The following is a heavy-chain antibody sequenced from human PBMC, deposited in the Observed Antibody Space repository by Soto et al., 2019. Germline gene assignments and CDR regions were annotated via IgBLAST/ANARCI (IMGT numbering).Heavy chain of an antibody. J-gene: IGHJ6*02. CDR3: ARDPGFWVGMDV. V-gene: IGHV3-13*01. D-gene: IGHD3-3*01. CDR2: IGTAGDT. Sequence: EVQLVESGGGLVQPGGSLRLSCAASGFTCSSYDMHWVRQATGKGLEWVSAIGTAGDTYYPGSVKGRFTISRENAKNSLYLQMNSLRAGDTAVYYCARDPGFWVGMDVWCQGTTVTVSS. CDR1: GFTCSSYD.